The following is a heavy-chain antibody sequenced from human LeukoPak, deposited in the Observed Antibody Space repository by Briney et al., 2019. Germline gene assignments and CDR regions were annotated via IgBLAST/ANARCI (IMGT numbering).Heavy chain of an antibody. CDR2: INLNTGDT. CDR3: ARDQPALDY. V-gene: IGHV1-2*02. J-gene: IGHJ4*02. CDR1: GFILLGYY. Sequence: GASVKVSCKASGFILLGYYMHWVRQAPGQGLEWMGWINLNTGDTDYAPKFQGRVTMTRDTSITTAYMELSRLRYDDTAVYYCARDQPALDYWGRGTLVTVSS.